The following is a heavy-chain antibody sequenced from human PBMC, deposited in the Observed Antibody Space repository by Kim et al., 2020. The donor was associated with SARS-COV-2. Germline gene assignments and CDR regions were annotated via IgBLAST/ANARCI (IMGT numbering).Heavy chain of an antibody. J-gene: IGHJ4*02. D-gene: IGHD4-17*01. CDR1: GFTFSSYG. CDR2: ISYDGSNK. Sequence: GGSLRLSCAASGFTFSSYGMHWVRQAPGKGLEWVAVISYDGSNKYYADSVKGRFTISRDNSKNTLYLQMNSLRAEDTAVYYCAKDGVYGDYENYFDYWGQGTLVTVSS. CDR3: AKDGVYGDYENYFDY. V-gene: IGHV3-30*18.